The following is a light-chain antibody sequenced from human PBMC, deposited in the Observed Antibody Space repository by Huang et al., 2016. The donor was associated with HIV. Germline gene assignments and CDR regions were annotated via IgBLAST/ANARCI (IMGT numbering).Light chain of an antibody. CDR2: DAS. Sequence: EVVLTQSPVTLSLSPGESATLSCRASQGVSTYLAWYQHKPGQAPRLLIYDASNRATGVPARFSGSGSGTDFTLTISSLEPEDLAVYYCQHRSLWPRITFSGGTKVEI. CDR3: QHRSLWPRIT. J-gene: IGKJ4*02. CDR1: QGVSTY. V-gene: IGKV3-11*01.